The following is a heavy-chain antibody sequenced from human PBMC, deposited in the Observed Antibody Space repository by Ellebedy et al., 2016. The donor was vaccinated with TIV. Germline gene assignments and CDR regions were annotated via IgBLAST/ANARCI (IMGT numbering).Heavy chain of an antibody. CDR3: ARQYTMVRGVIYYFDY. J-gene: IGHJ4*02. D-gene: IGHD3-10*01. V-gene: IGHV4-39*01. CDR2: IYYSVST. Sequence: SETLSLTCTVSGGSISSSSYYWGWIRQPTGTGLEWIGSIYYSVSTYYNPSLKSRVTISVDTSKNQSSLKLSSVTAADTAVYYCARQYTMVRGVIYYFDYWGQGTLVTVSS. CDR1: GGSISSSSYY.